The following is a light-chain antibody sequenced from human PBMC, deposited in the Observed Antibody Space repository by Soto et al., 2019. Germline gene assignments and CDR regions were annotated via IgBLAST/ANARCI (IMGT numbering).Light chain of an antibody. V-gene: IGKV1-27*01. Sequence: IPMTQSPSSLSASVGDRVTLTCRASQGISNYLAWYQQKPGKVPKLLIYAASTLQSGVPSRFSGSGSGTDFTLTISSLQPEDVATYYCQKYNSAPHTFGQGTRLEIK. CDR2: AAS. J-gene: IGKJ5*01. CDR1: QGISNY. CDR3: QKYNSAPHT.